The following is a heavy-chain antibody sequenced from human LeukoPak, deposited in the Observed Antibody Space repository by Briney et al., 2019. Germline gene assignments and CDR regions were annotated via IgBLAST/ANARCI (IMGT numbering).Heavy chain of an antibody. J-gene: IGHJ4*02. CDR1: GFTFSSYS. CDR2: ISSSSSYI. V-gene: IGHV3-21*01. CDR3: ARGITGTTGIDY. Sequence: GGSLRLSCAASGFTFSSYSMNWVRQAPGKGLEWVSSISSSSSYIYYADSVKGRFTISRDNAKNPLYLQMNSLRAEDTAVYYCARGITGTTGIDYWGQGTLVTVSS. D-gene: IGHD1-7*01.